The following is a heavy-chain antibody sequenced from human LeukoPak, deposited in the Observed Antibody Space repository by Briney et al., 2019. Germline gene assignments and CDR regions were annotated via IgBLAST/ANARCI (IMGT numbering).Heavy chain of an antibody. CDR3: STEGAIEDY. J-gene: IGHJ4*02. CDR2: INHSGST. V-gene: IGHV4-39*07. CDR1: GGSISSSSYY. Sequence: PSETLSLTCTVSGGSISSSSYYWGWIRQPPGKGLEWIGEINHSGSTNYNPSLKSRVTISVDTSKNQFSLKLSSVTAADTAVYYCSTEGAIEDYWGQGTLVTVSS.